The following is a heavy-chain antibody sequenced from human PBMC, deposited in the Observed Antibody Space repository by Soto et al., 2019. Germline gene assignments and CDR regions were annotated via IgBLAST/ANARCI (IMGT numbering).Heavy chain of an antibody. CDR2: IYWNDEI. D-gene: IGHD4-17*01. Sequence: QVTVKESGPTLAKPTQTLTLTCSFTGFSLSSSGAGVWWFRQSPGKSLEWLALIYWNDEIRYSPSLASRLTIPKDTSKEQVVLTLTTLVPVDTATYYCAPLELRGFSDYTHWWYVWGQGTTVTVSS. V-gene: IGHV2-5*01. CDR1: GFSLSSSGAG. J-gene: IGHJ6*02. CDR3: APLELRGFSDYTHWWYV.